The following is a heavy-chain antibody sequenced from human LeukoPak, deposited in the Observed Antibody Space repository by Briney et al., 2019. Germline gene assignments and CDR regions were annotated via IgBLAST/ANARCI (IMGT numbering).Heavy chain of an antibody. CDR3: ASGSGSYLIFDY. V-gene: IGHV1-18*01. CDR2: ISAYNGNT. CDR1: GYTFTSYG. J-gene: IGHJ4*02. Sequence: ASVKVSCKASGYTFTSYGISWERQAPGQGLEGRGWISAYNGNTNYAQKLQGRVTMTTDTSTSTAYMELRSLRSDDTAVYYCASGSGSYLIFDYWGQGTLVTVSS. D-gene: IGHD3-10*01.